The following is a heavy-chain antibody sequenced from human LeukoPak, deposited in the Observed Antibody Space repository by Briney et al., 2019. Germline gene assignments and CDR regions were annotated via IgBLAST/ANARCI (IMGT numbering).Heavy chain of an antibody. J-gene: IGHJ4*02. CDR2: IIPIFGTA. V-gene: IGHV1-69*05. Sequence: ASVKVSCKASGGTFSSYAISWVRQAPGQGLEWMGGIIPIFGTASYAQKFQGRVTMTRDTSTSTVYMELSSLRSEDTAVYYCARGSYYLIFDYWGQGTLVTVSS. CDR3: ARGSYYLIFDY. D-gene: IGHD1-26*01. CDR1: GGTFSSYA.